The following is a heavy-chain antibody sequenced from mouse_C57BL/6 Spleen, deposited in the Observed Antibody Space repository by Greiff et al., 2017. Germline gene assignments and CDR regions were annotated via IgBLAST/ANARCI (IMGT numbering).Heavy chain of an antibody. Sequence: QVQLQQPGAELVRPGSSVKLSCKASGYTFTSYWMHWVKQRPIQGLEWIGNIDPSDSETHYNQKFKDKATLTVDKSSSTAYMQLSSLTSEDSAVYYCARAITTVAPYFDYWGQGTTLTVSS. CDR2: IDPSDSET. V-gene: IGHV1-52*01. J-gene: IGHJ2*01. CDR1: GYTFTSYW. CDR3: ARAITTVAPYFDY. D-gene: IGHD1-1*01.